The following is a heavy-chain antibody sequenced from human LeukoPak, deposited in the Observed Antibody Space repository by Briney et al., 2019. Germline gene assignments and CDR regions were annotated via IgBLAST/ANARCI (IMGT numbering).Heavy chain of an antibody. J-gene: IGHJ4*02. V-gene: IGHV4-39*01. D-gene: IGHD2-15*01. CDR1: GGSISSGGYY. Sequence: SETLSLTCTVSGGSISSGGYYWSWIRQHPGKGLEWIGYIYYSGSTYYNPSLKSRVTISVDTSKNQFSLKLSSVTAADTAVYYCARHLRSSLDFDYWGQGTLVTVSS. CDR2: IYYSGST. CDR3: ARHLRSSLDFDY.